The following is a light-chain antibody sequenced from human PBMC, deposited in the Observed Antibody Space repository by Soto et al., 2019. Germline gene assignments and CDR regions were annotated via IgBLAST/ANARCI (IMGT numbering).Light chain of an antibody. V-gene: IGLV1-40*01. Sequence: QSVLTQPPSVSGAPGQRVTISCTGRSSNIGAGYDVHWYQQLPGTAPKLLIYGNNNRPSGVPDRFSGSKSGTSASLAITGLQAEDEADYYCQSYDSSLSGHVVFGGGTKLTVL. CDR2: GNN. CDR3: QSYDSSLSGHVV. J-gene: IGLJ2*01. CDR1: SSNIGAGYD.